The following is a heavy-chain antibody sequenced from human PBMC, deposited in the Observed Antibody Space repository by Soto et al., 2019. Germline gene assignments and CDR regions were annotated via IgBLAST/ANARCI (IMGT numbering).Heavy chain of an antibody. V-gene: IGHV3-33*08. Sequence: PGGSLRLSCAASGFTFSSYGMHRVRQAPGKGLEWVAVIWYDGSNKYYADSVKGRFTISRDNSKNTLYLQMNSLRAEDTAVYYCARLPGQAATHYYYYMDVWGKGTTVTVSS. CDR3: ARLPGQAATHYYYYMDV. CDR2: IWYDGSNK. J-gene: IGHJ6*03. CDR1: GFTFSSYG. D-gene: IGHD2-15*01.